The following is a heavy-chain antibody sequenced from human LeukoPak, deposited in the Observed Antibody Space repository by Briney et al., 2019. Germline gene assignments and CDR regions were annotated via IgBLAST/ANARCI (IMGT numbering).Heavy chain of an antibody. V-gene: IGHV4-39*01. Sequence: SETLSLTCTVSGGSISSSSYYWGWIRQPPGTGLEWIGSIYYSGSTYYNPSLKSRVTISVDTSKNQFSLKLSSVTAADTAVYYCAVNWNYVDNWFDPWGQGTLVTVPS. J-gene: IGHJ5*02. D-gene: IGHD1-7*01. CDR2: IYYSGST. CDR3: AVNWNYVDNWFDP. CDR1: GGSISSSSYY.